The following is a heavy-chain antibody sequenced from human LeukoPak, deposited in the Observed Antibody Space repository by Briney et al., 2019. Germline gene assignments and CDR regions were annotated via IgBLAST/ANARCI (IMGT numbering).Heavy chain of an antibody. D-gene: IGHD6-13*01. J-gene: IGHJ4*02. Sequence: SETLSLTCTVSGGSINNYYWSWIRQPPGKGLEWIGYIYYSGSTNYNPSLKSRVTISVDTSKNQFSLKLSSVTAADTAVYYCARVIAAAGNFDYWGQGTLVTVSS. CDR3: ARVIAAAGNFDY. V-gene: IGHV4-59*01. CDR2: IYYSGST. CDR1: GGSINNYY.